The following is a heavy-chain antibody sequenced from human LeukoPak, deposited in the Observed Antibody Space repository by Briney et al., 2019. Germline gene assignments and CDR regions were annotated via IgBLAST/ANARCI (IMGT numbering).Heavy chain of an antibody. CDR3: ARAYGHLDF. Sequence: SQTLSLTCAISGDSVSSNIAAWNWIRQFPSRGLEWLGRTYYRSKWYSDYAVSVKSRITINPDTSKNQFSLQLNSVTPEDTAVYYCARAYGHLDFWGQGTLVTVSS. J-gene: IGHJ4*02. V-gene: IGHV6-1*01. CDR1: GDSVSSNIAA. D-gene: IGHD4-17*01. CDR2: TYYRSKWYS.